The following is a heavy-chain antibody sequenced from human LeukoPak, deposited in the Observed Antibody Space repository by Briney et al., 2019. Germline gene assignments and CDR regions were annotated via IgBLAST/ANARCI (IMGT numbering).Heavy chain of an antibody. J-gene: IGHJ4*02. CDR1: GFTFSSYA. Sequence: GGSLRLSCAGSGFTFSSYAMSWVRQAPGKGLEWVSAISSSGGRTYYSDSVRGRLSISRDNSKSTLYLQMNSLRAEDTAIYYCAREYGSGSLEVWDYWGQGTLVSVSS. CDR2: ISSSGGRT. D-gene: IGHD3-10*01. CDR3: AREYGSGSLEVWDY. V-gene: IGHV3-23*01.